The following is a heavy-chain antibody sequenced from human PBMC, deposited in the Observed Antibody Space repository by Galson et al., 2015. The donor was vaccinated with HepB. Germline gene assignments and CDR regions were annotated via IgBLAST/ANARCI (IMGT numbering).Heavy chain of an antibody. CDR3: ATSTSGNYFNY. CDR1: SGSISSGGYY. D-gene: IGHD3-10*01. Sequence: TLSLTCTVSSGSISSGGYYWSWIRQHPGKGLEWIGYIFYSGTTYYNPSLKSRVTISLDTSKNQFSLNLNSVTAADTAVYYCATSTSGNYFNYWGRGTLVTVSS. J-gene: IGHJ4*02. CDR2: IFYSGTT. V-gene: IGHV4-31*03.